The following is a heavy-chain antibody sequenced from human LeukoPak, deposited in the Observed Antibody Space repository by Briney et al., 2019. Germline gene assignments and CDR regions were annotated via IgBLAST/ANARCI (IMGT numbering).Heavy chain of an antibody. CDR2: ISAYNGDT. CDR1: GYTFTHHS. Sequence: GASVKVSCKASGYTFTHHSISWVRQAPGQGLEWMGWISAYNGDTNYAQKFRGRVTMTTDTSTTTAYMELRSLGSDDTAVYYCARDPSNSSVRYEYFDSWGQGTLVTVSS. V-gene: IGHV1-18*01. D-gene: IGHD6-19*01. CDR3: ARDPSNSSVRYEYFDS. J-gene: IGHJ4*02.